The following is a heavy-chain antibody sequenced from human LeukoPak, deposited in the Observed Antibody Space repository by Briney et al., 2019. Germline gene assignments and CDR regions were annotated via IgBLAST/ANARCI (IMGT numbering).Heavy chain of an antibody. Sequence: PGGSLRLSCAASGFTFSTYWMSWVRQAPEKGLEWVANIKQDGGEKYYVDSVKGRFTISRDNAKNSLYLQMNNLIVDDTAVYYCARDLMGSSSWYVPLDYWGQGALVTVSS. J-gene: IGHJ4*02. CDR3: ARDLMGSSSWYVPLDY. D-gene: IGHD6-13*01. V-gene: IGHV3-7*01. CDR2: IKQDGGEK. CDR1: GFTFSTYW.